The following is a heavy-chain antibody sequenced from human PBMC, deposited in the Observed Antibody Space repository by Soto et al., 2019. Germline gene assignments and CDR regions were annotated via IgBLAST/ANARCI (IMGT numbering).Heavy chain of an antibody. Sequence: ASVKVSCKASGYTFTGYYMHWVRQAPGQGLEWMGWINPNSGGTNYAQKFQGWVTMTRDTSISTAYMELSSLRSDDTAVYYCARDKSGSYFDYYYGMDVWGQGTTVTVSS. V-gene: IGHV1-2*04. CDR2: INPNSGGT. D-gene: IGHD1-26*01. CDR3: ARDKSGSYFDYYYGMDV. J-gene: IGHJ6*02. CDR1: GYTFTGYY.